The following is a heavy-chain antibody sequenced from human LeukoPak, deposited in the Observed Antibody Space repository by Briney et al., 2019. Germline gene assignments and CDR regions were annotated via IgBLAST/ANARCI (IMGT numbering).Heavy chain of an antibody. V-gene: IGHV4-34*01. CDR2: INHSGST. CDR1: GGSFSGYY. CDR3: ARQPTGWFREYQQYYFDY. D-gene: IGHD3-10*01. Sequence: PSETLSLTCAVYGGSFSGYYWSWIRQPPGKGLEWIGEINHSGSTNYNPSLKSRVTISVDTSKNQFSLKLSSVTAADTAVYYCARQPTGWFREYQQYYFDYWGQGTLVTVSS. J-gene: IGHJ4*02.